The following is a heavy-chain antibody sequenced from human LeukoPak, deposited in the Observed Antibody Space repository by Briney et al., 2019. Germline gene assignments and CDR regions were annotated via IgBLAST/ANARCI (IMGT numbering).Heavy chain of an antibody. CDR1: GFIFSSYS. Sequence: GGSLRLSCAASGFIFSSYSMNWVRQAPGKGLEWVSYISDSSSNIYYADSAKGRFTISRDNAKNSLYLQMNSLRDEDTAVYYCARRAPMTTVTTALYWHFDLWGRGTLVTVSS. CDR2: ISDSSSNI. V-gene: IGHV3-48*02. CDR3: ARRAPMTTVTTALYWHFDL. J-gene: IGHJ2*01. D-gene: IGHD4-17*01.